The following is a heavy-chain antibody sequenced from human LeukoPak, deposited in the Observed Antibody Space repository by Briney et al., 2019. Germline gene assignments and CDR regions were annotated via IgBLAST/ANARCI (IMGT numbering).Heavy chain of an antibody. CDR3: AKVGIRISLIVVVFTTADDWYFDL. CDR1: GFTFSNYA. D-gene: IGHD3-22*01. J-gene: IGHJ2*01. V-gene: IGHV3-23*01. Sequence: GGSLRLSCAASGFTFSNYAMSWVRQAPGKGLEWVSGISGSGGSTYYADSVEGRLTISRDNSKNTLYLQMDSLRAEDTAVYYCAKVGIRISLIVVVFTTADDWYFDLWGRGTLVTVSS. CDR2: ISGSGGST.